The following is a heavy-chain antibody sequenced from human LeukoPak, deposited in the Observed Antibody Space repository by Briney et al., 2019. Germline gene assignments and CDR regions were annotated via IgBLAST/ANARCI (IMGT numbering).Heavy chain of an antibody. D-gene: IGHD3-22*01. J-gene: IGHJ3*02. Sequence: ASVKVSCRASGYTLTDYYMHWVRQAPGQGLEWMGCIDPDSGGTKSAQQFQGRVTMTRDTSITTVYMELIRLRSDDTAVYCCAREYYDSSGSKYSFDIWGQGTMVTVSS. CDR2: IDPDSGGT. CDR3: AREYYDSSGSKYSFDI. CDR1: GYTLTDYY. V-gene: IGHV1-2*02.